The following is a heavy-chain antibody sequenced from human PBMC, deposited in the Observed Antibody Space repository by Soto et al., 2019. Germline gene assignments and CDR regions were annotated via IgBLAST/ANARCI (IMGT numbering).Heavy chain of an antibody. Sequence: SETLSLTCTVSGDSISSSSFYWGWIRQPPGKGLEWIGHIFHTGATYQNPTLKSQLRMSVDTSKNQFSLNLSSVTATDTAVYYCARRRIVTTTNFDDWGQGTLVTVSS. CDR2: IFHTGAT. J-gene: IGHJ4*02. CDR1: GDSISSSSFY. V-gene: IGHV4-39*01. CDR3: ARRRIVTTTNFDD. D-gene: IGHD1-26*01.